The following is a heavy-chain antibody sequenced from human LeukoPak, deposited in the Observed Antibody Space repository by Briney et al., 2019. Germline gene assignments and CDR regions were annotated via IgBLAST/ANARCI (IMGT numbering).Heavy chain of an antibody. D-gene: IGHD1-1*01. CDR3: AKASDWNENY. CDR1: GFTFSSYG. CDR2: ISYDGSNK. J-gene: IGHJ4*02. V-gene: IGHV3-30*18. Sequence: PGGSLRLSCAASGFTFSSYGMPWVRQAPGKGLEWVAVISYDGSNKYYADSVKGRFTISRDNSKSTLYLQMNSLRAEDTAVYYCAKASDWNENYWGQGTLVTVSS.